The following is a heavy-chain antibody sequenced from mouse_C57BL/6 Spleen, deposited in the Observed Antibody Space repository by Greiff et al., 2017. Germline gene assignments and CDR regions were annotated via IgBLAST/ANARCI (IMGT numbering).Heavy chain of an antibody. CDR1: GYSFTSYY. Sequence: VQLQQSGPELVKPGASVKISCKASGYSFTSYYIHWVKQRPGQGLEWIGWIYPGSGNTKYNEKFKGKATLTADTSSSTAYMQLSSLTSEDSAVYYCARGRNGYDAMDYWGQGTSVTVSS. J-gene: IGHJ4*01. CDR3: ARGRNGYDAMDY. V-gene: IGHV1-66*01. CDR2: IYPGSGNT.